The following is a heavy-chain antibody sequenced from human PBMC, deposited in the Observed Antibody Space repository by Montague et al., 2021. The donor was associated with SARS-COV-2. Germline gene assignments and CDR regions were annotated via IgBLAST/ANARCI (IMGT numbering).Heavy chain of an antibody. J-gene: IGHJ4*02. CDR2: ISYEGSKQ. CDR1: GFTFNDYT. Sequence: SLRLSCATSGFTFNDYTMHWVRQAPGKGLEWVGVISYEGSKQFYADSVQGRFTISRDSSRSTTFLQMNSLRPEDTAMYYCARGGMLFIATMRRGFDHWGQGALVTVSS. CDR3: ARGGMLFIATMRRGFDH. D-gene: IGHD3-16*01. V-gene: IGHV3-30*14.